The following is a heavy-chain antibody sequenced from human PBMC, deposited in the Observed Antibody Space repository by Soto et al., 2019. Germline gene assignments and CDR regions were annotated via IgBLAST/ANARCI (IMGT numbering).Heavy chain of an antibody. J-gene: IGHJ5*02. D-gene: IGHD2-2*01. CDR3: ARGYCNSPSCSGRDWFDP. CDR1: GYSFTTYG. Sequence: QVQLVQSGAEVKKPGASVKVSCKASGYSFTTYGINWVRQAPGLGLEWMGWVSAYNGDTKYAQKLQGRVTMTTDTSTTTASMELRSLRSDDTALYFCARGYCNSPSCSGRDWFDPWGQGTLVTVSP. CDR2: VSAYNGDT. V-gene: IGHV1-18*01.